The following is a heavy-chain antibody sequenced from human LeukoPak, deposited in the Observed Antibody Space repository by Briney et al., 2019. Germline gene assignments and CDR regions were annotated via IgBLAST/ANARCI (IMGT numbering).Heavy chain of an antibody. D-gene: IGHD1-14*01. J-gene: IGHJ5*02. CDR2: INPRGGST. CDR1: GYTFTSYY. CDR3: ARAITIPGQWFDP. V-gene: IGHV1-46*01. Sequence: ASVKVSCEASGYTFTSYYMHWVRPAPGQGLAWMGIINPRGGSTRYAQKFQGRVTMTRDNSTSTVYMELSTPRSEDTAVYYCARAITIPGQWFDPWGRGTLVTVSS.